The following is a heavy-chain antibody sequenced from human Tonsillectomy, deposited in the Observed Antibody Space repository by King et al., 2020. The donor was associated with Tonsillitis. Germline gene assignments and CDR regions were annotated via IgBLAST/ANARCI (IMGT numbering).Heavy chain of an antibody. CDR1: GYSFTSYW. V-gene: IGHV5-51*03. CDR3: ARLDDSSGYYLDAFDI. J-gene: IGHJ3*02. CDR2: IYPGDSDT. D-gene: IGHD3-22*01. Sequence: QLVESGAEVKKPGESLKISCKGSGYSFTSYWIGWVRQMPGKGLEWMGIIYPGDSDTRYSRSFQGQVTISADKSISTAYLQWNSLKASDTAMYYCARLDDSSGYYLDAFDIWGQGTMVTVSS.